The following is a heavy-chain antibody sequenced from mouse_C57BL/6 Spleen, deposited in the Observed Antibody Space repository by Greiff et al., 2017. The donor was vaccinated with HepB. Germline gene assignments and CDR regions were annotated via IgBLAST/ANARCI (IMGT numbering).Heavy chain of an antibody. CDR2: ISSGSSTI. CDR1: GFTFSDYG. D-gene: IGHD4-1*01. CDR3: ARRWDGVYYAVDY. V-gene: IGHV5-17*01. Sequence: EVHLVESGGGLVKPGGSLKLSCAASGFTFSDYGMHWVRQAPEKGLEWVAYISSGSSTIYYADTVEGRFTISRDNAKNTLFLQMTSLRSEDTAMYYCARRWDGVYYAVDYWGQGTSVTVSS. J-gene: IGHJ4*01.